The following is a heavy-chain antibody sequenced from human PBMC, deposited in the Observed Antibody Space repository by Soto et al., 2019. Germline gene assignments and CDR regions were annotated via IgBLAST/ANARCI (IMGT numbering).Heavy chain of an antibody. CDR2: ILSKSDGGTT. CDR3: RTYRWQYDTRGVDY. J-gene: IGHJ4*02. V-gene: IGHV3-15*01. Sequence: EVQLVESGGGLVKPGGSLRVSCAASGFAFSRAWMCWVRQAPGKGLEWLGRILSKSDGGTTDIAAPVKGRFSITRDDSKNTLYLQMDSLQIEDTAVYYCRTYRWQYDTRGVDYWGEGTLVTVSS. D-gene: IGHD3-22*01. CDR1: GFAFSRAW.